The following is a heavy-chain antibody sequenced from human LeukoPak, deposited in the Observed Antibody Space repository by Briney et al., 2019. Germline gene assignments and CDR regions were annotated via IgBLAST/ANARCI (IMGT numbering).Heavy chain of an antibody. D-gene: IGHD7-27*01. Sequence: PSETLSLTCTVSGASLSSDYWSWIRLPPGKELEWIGYIYTSGTTSYNPSLKSRVTMSVDMSKNHVSLNLTSVTAADTAVYYCARVLTTWGNWYLDLWGRGTLVTVSS. CDR1: GASLSSDY. CDR2: IYTSGTT. CDR3: ARVLTTWGNWYLDL. J-gene: IGHJ2*01. V-gene: IGHV4-4*09.